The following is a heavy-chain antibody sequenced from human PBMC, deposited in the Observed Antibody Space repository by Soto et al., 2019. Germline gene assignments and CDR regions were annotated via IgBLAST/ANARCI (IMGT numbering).Heavy chain of an antibody. CDR2: IHHSGRT. D-gene: IGHD2-2*01. V-gene: IGHV4-34*01. J-gene: IGHJ3*02. CDR3: ARGECSSNYCFTRWALDI. CDR1: GGSSSGYY. Sequence: SETLSLTCAVYGGSSSGYYWTWIRQTPGKGLEWIGEIHHSGRTNYNPSLKSRVSISADTSKTQFSLNLTSVTAADTAVYYCARGECSSNYCFTRWALDIWGQGTVVTVSS.